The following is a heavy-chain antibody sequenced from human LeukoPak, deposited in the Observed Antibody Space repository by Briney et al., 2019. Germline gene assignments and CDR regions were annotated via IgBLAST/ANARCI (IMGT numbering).Heavy chain of an antibody. V-gene: IGHV4-4*07. Sequence: SETLPLTCTVPGGPIFSSYWSWIRQTAGKGLEWIGRLYPGVGTDYNPSLKSRVTMSVDPSKKQFALKLSAVTAADTDVYYCARLKFYDSTGYSPGHYMDVWGKGTTVTVSS. CDR1: GGPIFSSY. CDR2: LYPGVGT. D-gene: IGHD3-22*01. J-gene: IGHJ6*03. CDR3: ARLKFYDSTGYSPGHYMDV.